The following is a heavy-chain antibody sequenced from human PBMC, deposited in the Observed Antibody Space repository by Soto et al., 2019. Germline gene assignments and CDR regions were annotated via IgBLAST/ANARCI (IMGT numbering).Heavy chain of an antibody. J-gene: IGHJ1*01. CDR1: GFTSDDYA. CDR3: VKDESINWYSGHFRH. D-gene: IGHD6-13*01. Sequence: CLRLSCAASGFTSDDYAMHWVRQVPGKGLEWVSGINWNSGSIGYADSVKGRFAISRDNAKNSLHLQMNSLRAEDTAFYYCVKDESINWYSGHFRHWGQGTLVTVSS. V-gene: IGHV3-9*02. CDR2: INWNSGSI.